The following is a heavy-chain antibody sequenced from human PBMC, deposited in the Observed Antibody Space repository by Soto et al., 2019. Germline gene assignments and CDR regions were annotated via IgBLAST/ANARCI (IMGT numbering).Heavy chain of an antibody. Sequence: QVQLVQSGAEVKKTGASVKVSCKASGYTFITYAIHWVRQAPGQRLEWMGRINGGNGNTKYSQKFQGRVTITRDTSASTAYMELSSLRSEDMAVYYCARDNGSGSYYPFDYWGQGTLVTVSS. CDR1: GYTFITYA. CDR3: ARDNGSGSYYPFDY. V-gene: IGHV1-3*01. CDR2: INGGNGNT. D-gene: IGHD3-10*01. J-gene: IGHJ4*02.